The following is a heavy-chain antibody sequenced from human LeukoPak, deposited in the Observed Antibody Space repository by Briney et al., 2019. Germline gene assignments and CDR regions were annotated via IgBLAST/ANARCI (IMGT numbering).Heavy chain of an antibody. Sequence: SVKVSCKASGGTFSSYAISWVRQAPGQGLEWMGGITPIFGTANYAQKFQGRVTITTDESTSTAYMELSSLRSEDTAVYYCATDNWNYRPKRVYMDVWGKGTTVTVSS. CDR2: ITPIFGTA. J-gene: IGHJ6*03. CDR1: GGTFSSYA. CDR3: ATDNWNYRPKRVYMDV. V-gene: IGHV1-69*05. D-gene: IGHD1-7*01.